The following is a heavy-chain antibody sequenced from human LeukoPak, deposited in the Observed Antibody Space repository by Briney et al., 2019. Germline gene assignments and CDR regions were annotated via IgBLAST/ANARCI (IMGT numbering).Heavy chain of an antibody. CDR3: ARLASSQFDP. Sequence: PGGSLRLSCAASGFTFSNYWMTWVREAPGEGLECVANIKQDGSEIYYVASVKGRFTISRDNAKNSLYLQVNSLRAEDTAVYYCARLASSQFDPWGQGTLVTVSS. CDR1: GFTFSNYW. CDR2: IKQDGSEI. V-gene: IGHV3-7*01. J-gene: IGHJ5*02.